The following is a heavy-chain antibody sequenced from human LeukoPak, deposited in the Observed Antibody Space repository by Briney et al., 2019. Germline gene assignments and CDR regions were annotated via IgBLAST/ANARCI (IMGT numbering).Heavy chain of an antibody. V-gene: IGHV4-59*01. J-gene: IGHJ3*02. CDR2: IYYSGST. Sequence: PETLSLTCTVSGGAISSYYLSWIRQPPGKGLEWIGYIYYSGSTNYNPSLKSRVTISVDTSKNQFSLKLSSVTAADTAVYYCARGARRVHIWGQGTMVTVSS. CDR3: ARGARRVHI. CDR1: GGAISSYY.